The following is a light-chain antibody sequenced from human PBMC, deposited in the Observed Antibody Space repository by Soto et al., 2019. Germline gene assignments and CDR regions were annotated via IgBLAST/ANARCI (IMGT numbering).Light chain of an antibody. J-gene: IGKJ4*01. CDR1: QSVSTK. V-gene: IGKV3D-15*01. Sequence: EILMTQSPATLSVSPGETATLSCRASQSVSTKLAWYQQKPGQAPRLFIYDASNRATGIPARFSGSGSGTEFTLTISSLQPEDFEVYYCQQYGSSPRTFGGGTKVDI. CDR3: QQYGSSPRT. CDR2: DAS.